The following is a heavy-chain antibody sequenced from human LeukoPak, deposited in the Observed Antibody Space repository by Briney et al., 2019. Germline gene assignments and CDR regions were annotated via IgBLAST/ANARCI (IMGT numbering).Heavy chain of an antibody. Sequence: PGGSLRLSCAASGFTLSSYAMSWVRQAPGKGLEWVSAISGSGGSTYYADSVKGRFTISRDNSKNTLYLQMNSLRAEDTAVYYCAKDRSSLSLVRGVIGYFDYWGQGTLVTVSS. V-gene: IGHV3-23*01. CDR3: AKDRSSLSLVRGVIGYFDY. J-gene: IGHJ4*02. CDR2: ISGSGGST. CDR1: GFTLSSYA. D-gene: IGHD3-10*01.